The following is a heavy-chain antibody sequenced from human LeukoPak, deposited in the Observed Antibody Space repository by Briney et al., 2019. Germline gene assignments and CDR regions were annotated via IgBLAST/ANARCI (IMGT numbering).Heavy chain of an antibody. D-gene: IGHD2-15*01. CDR1: GYTFTGYY. Sequence: ASVNVSCKASGYTFTGYYMHWVRQAPGQGLEWMGWTNPNSGGTNYAQKIQGRVNMTRDTSISTAYMELSRLRSDDTAVYYCASTGDRLLLPTHPYYYYGMDVWGQGTTVTVSS. J-gene: IGHJ6*02. CDR2: TNPNSGGT. V-gene: IGHV1-2*02. CDR3: ASTGDRLLLPTHPYYYYGMDV.